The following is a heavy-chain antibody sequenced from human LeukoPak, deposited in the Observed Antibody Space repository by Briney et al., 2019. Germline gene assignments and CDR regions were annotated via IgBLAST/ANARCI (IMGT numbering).Heavy chain of an antibody. CDR1: GFTFSTYS. Sequence: GGSLRLSCAASGFTFSTYSMNWVRQAPGKGLEWVAVISYDGSNKYYADSVKGRFTISRDNSKNTLYLQMNSLRAEDTAVYYCAKDRAEMATILGGGIFDYWGQGTLVTVSS. J-gene: IGHJ4*02. V-gene: IGHV3-30*18. CDR3: AKDRAEMATILGGGIFDY. D-gene: IGHD5-24*01. CDR2: ISYDGSNK.